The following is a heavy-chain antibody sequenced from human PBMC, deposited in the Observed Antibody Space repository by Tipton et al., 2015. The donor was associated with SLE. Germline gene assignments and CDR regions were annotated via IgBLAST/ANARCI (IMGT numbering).Heavy chain of an antibody. D-gene: IGHD2-15*01. CDR2: IYYSGST. CDR1: GGSISSYY. J-gene: IGHJ6*02. Sequence: TLSLTCTVSGGSISSYYWSWIRQPPGKGLEWIGYIYYSGSTNYNPSLKSRVTISVDRSQNQFSLRLSSASAADTAVYYCARRGYDLGGYYHYAMDVWGQGTTVTVFS. CDR3: ARRGYDLGGYYHYAMDV. V-gene: IGHV4-59*01.